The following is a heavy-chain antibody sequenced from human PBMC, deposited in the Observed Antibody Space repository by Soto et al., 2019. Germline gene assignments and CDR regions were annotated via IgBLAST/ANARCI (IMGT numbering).Heavy chain of an antibody. CDR1: GGSFSDYY. V-gene: IGHV4-34*01. CDR2: INQSGTT. D-gene: IGHD3-16*01. Sequence: PSETLSLTCAVNGGSFSDYYWSWLRQPTGKGLEWIGEINQSGTTHYTPSLKRRFTISIDKSKNQVSLNLTSVTAADTATYYCARDIITVIGGEIYYYFGMDVWGQGTTVTVSS. J-gene: IGHJ6*02. CDR3: ARDIITVIGGEIYYYFGMDV.